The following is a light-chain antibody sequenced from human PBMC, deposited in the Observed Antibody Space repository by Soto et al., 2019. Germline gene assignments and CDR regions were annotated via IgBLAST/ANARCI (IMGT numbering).Light chain of an antibody. CDR3: SSYPTSSTV. CDR1: SSDVADYKD. J-gene: IGLJ1*01. Sequence: QSVLTQPASVSGSPGQSITISCTATSSDVADYKDVSWYQQHPGNAPKLMIYEVTYRPSGVSNRFSGSKSGNTASLTISWLQAEDEAEYYCSSYPTSSTVFGTGTKLTV. V-gene: IGLV2-14*01. CDR2: EVT.